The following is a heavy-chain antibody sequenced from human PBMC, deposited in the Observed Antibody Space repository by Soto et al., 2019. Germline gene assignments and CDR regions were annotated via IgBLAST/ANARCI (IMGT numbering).Heavy chain of an antibody. CDR1: GGSISSSSYY. D-gene: IGHD3-3*01. CDR3: ARGSRLRSLKFYGMDV. J-gene: IGHJ6*02. CDR2: IYYSGNT. V-gene: IGHV4-39*07. Sequence: PSETLSLTCTVSGGSISSSSYYWGWIRQPPGKGLEWIGNIYYSGNTYYNPSLKSRVTISVDTSKNQFSLKLSSVTAADTAVYYCARGSRLRSLKFYGMDVWGQGTTVTVSS.